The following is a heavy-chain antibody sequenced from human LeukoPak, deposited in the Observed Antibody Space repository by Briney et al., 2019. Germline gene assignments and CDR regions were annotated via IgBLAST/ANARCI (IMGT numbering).Heavy chain of an antibody. J-gene: IGHJ3*02. CDR2: FIISSSYI. V-gene: IGHV3-21*01. Sequence: GGSLRLSCAASGFTFSSYSMNWVRQAPGKGLEWVSSFIISSSYIYYADSVKGRFTLSRDNAKNSLFLQMNSLRAEDTAVYYGAIDLASGWYGYDAFDIWGQGTMVTVSS. CDR1: GFTFSSYS. CDR3: AIDLASGWYGYDAFDI. D-gene: IGHD6-19*01.